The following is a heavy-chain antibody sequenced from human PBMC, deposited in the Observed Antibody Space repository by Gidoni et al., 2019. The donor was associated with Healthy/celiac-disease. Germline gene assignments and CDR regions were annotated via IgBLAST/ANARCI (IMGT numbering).Heavy chain of an antibody. V-gene: IGHV3-9*01. Sequence: EVQLVESGGGLVQPGRFLIRSCAASGFTFDDYDMHWVRQAPGKGLEWVSGISWNSGSIGYADSVKGRFTISRDNAKNSLYLQMNSLRAEDTALYYCAKDIPEGGTGAFDIWGQGTMVTVSS. D-gene: IGHD1-1*01. CDR3: AKDIPEGGTGAFDI. CDR2: ISWNSGSI. J-gene: IGHJ3*02. CDR1: GFTFDDYD.